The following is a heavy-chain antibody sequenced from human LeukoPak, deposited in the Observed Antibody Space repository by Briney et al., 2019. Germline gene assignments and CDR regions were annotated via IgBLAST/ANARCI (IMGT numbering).Heavy chain of an antibody. CDR1: GFTFSSYA. D-gene: IGHD3-9*01. J-gene: IGHJ3*02. CDR3: ARDWVLRYFDWLVGDAFDI. V-gene: IGHV3-30*04. Sequence: GGSLRLSCAASGFTFSSYAMNWVRQAPGKGLEWVAVISYDGSNKYYADSVQGRFTISRDKSKNTLYLQMNSLRAEDTAVYYCARDWVLRYFDWLVGDAFDIWGQGTMVTVSS. CDR2: ISYDGSNK.